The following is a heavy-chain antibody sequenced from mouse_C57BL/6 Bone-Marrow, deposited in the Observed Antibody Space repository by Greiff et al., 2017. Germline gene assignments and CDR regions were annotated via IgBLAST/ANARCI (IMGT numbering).Heavy chain of an antibody. CDR3: TPLFYYYAMDY. D-gene: IGHD6-1*01. Sequence: VQLQQSGAELVRPGASVKLSCTASGFNIKDDYMHWVKQRPEQGLEWIGWIDPENGDTEYASKFQGKATITADTSSNTAYLQLSSLKSEDTAVYYCTPLFYYYAMDYWGQGTSVTVSS. CDR1: GFNIKDDY. J-gene: IGHJ4*01. CDR2: IDPENGDT. V-gene: IGHV14-4*01.